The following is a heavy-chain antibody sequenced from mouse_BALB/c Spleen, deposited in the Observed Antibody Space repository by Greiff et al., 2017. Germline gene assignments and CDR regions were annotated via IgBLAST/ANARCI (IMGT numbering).Heavy chain of an antibody. CDR3: TRNDYEARLDY. V-gene: IGHV1-5*01. Sequence: EVQLQQSGTVLARPGASVKMSCKASGYTFTSYWMHWVKQRPGQGLEWIGAIYPGNSDTSYNQKFKGKAKLTAVTSTSTAYMELSSLTNEDSAVYYCTRNDYEARLDYWGQGTTLTVSS. J-gene: IGHJ2*01. D-gene: IGHD2-4*01. CDR1: GYTFTSYW. CDR2: IYPGNSDT.